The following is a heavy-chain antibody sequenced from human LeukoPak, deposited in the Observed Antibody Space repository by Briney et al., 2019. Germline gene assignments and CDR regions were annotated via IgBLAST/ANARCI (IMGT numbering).Heavy chain of an antibody. Sequence: ASVKVSCKASGYTFTGYYKHWVRQAPGQGLEWMGWINPNSGGTNYAQKFQGRVTMTRNTSISTAYMELSRLISDDTAVYYCARDRMECYFDYWGQGTLVTVSS. V-gene: IGHV1-2*02. CDR1: GYTFTGYY. D-gene: IGHD3-3*01. CDR3: ARDRMECYFDY. J-gene: IGHJ4*02. CDR2: INPNSGGT.